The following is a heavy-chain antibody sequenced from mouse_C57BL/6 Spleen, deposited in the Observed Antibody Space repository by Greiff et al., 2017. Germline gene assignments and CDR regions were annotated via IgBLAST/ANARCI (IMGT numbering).Heavy chain of an antibody. D-gene: IGHD2-1*01. V-gene: IGHV1-59*01. J-gene: IGHJ3*01. CDR1: GYTFTSYW. CDR2: IDPSDSYT. Sequence: QVQLQQPGAELVRPGTSVKLSCKASGYTFTSYWMHWVKQRPGQGLEWIGVIDPSDSYTNYNQKFKGKATLTVDPSSSTAYMQLSSLTSEDSAVYYCARRGNEGFAYWGQGTLVTVSA. CDR3: ARRGNEGFAY.